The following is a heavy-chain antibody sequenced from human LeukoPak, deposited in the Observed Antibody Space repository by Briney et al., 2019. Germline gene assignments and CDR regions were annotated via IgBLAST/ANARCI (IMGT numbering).Heavy chain of an antibody. V-gene: IGHV4-38-2*02. D-gene: IGHD2-15*01. CDR2: THHRGTT. CDR1: GCSISSGYY. J-gene: IGHJ4*02. CDR3: ARSLGYSSGGSCYWNL. Sequence: TSETLSLTCTVSGCSISSGYYWGRIRQPPGGGLEWIGTTHHRGTTYYNPSLKSRVAISVDTSKNQFSLKLNSVTAADTAMYSCARSLGYSSGGSCYWNLWGQGTLVTVSS.